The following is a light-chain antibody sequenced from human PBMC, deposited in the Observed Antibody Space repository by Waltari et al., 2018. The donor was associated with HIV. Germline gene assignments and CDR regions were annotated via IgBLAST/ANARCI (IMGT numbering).Light chain of an antibody. CDR2: EIS. CDR3: CSYAGSSTHV. Sequence: QSALTQPASVSGSPGQSITISCAGTSSDVGSYNVVSWYQQHPGKAPKLMIYEISKRPSGVSNRFSGSKSGNTASLTISGLQAEDEADYYCCSYAGSSTHVFGTGTKVTVL. J-gene: IGLJ1*01. CDR1: SSDVGSYNV. V-gene: IGLV2-23*02.